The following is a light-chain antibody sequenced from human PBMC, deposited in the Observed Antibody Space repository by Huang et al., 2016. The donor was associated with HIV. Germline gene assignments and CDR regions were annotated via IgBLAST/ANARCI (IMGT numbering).Light chain of an antibody. J-gene: IGKJ5*01. CDR3: QQLHTYPIT. Sequence: AVQLTQSPSSLSASVGDTVIISCRASQDIGTSLAWYQQRTGRAPQLLISAASTVQTGVPARFSGDSAGTDFTLVITNLQPEDFATYYCQQLHTYPITFGQGTRLDMK. CDR1: QDIGTS. V-gene: IGKV1-13*02. CDR2: AAS.